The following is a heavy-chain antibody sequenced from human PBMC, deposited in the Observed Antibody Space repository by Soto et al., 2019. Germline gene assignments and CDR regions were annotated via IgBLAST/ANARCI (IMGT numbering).Heavy chain of an antibody. CDR1: DGSISTYF. D-gene: IGHD3-3*01. CDR3: ARGGQDFWSGPFDY. Sequence: PSETLSLTCTVSDGSISTYFCNWIRQPAGKGLEWIGCIDNSGNTNYNPSLKSRVTMSADTSRNQFSLKLNSVTAADTAVYYCARGGQDFWSGPFDYWGQGALVTVSS. CDR2: IDNSGNT. V-gene: IGHV4-4*07. J-gene: IGHJ4*02.